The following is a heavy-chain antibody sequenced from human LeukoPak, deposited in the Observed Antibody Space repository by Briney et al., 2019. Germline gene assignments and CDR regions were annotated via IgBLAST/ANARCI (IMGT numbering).Heavy chain of an antibody. V-gene: IGHV3-74*01. Sequence: GGSLRLSCVASGFILSGYWMYWVRQAPGKGLMYISRNNGDGSTTNYANVVKGRFTMSRDNVKNTLYLQMNSLRVEDTAVYYCARDPRNVGLAPWGQGTLVTVSS. CDR2: NNGDGSTT. CDR3: ARDPRNVGLAP. CDR1: GFILSGYW. D-gene: IGHD1-26*01. J-gene: IGHJ5*02.